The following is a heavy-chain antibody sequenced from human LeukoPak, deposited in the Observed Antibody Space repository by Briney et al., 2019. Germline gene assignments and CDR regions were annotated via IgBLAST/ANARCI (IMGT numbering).Heavy chain of an antibody. CDR1: DGSFSGYY. Sequence: SETLSLTCAVYDGSFSGYYWSWIRQPPGKGLEWIGEINHSGSTNYNPSLKSRVTISLDTSKSQFSLKVRYVTAADTAVYYCARLNRDPIAVAGFDYWGQGTLVTVSS. CDR3: ARLNRDPIAVAGFDY. V-gene: IGHV4-34*01. CDR2: INHSGST. D-gene: IGHD6-19*01. J-gene: IGHJ4*02.